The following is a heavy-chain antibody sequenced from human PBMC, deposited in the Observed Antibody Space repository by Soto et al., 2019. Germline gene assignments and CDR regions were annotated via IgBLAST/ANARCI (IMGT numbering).Heavy chain of an antibody. CDR2: ISGSGGST. CDR1: GFTFAGYST. CDR3: AKYRGGFAGGWEDFAY. V-gene: IGHV3-23*01. Sequence: EVHLLESGGGLVQPGGSLRLSCAASGFTFAGYSTMSWVRQAPGKGLEWVSSISGSGGSTYYADSVKGRFTISRDNSKNTLYLQMSALSAEDTAFYYCAKYRGGFAGGWEDFAYWGQGALVTVSS. D-gene: IGHD6-19*01. J-gene: IGHJ4*02.